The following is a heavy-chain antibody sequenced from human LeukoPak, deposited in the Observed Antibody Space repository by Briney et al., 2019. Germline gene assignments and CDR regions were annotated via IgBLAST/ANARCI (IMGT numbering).Heavy chain of an antibody. V-gene: IGHV4-39*07. CDR2: IYYSGST. D-gene: IGHD3-10*02. CDR3: ARDSGNSMIGGEIGY. CDR1: GGSISSSSYY. Sequence: PSETLSLTCTVSGGSISSSSYYWGWIRQPPGKGLEWIGSIYYSGSTYYNPSLKSRVTISVDTSKNQFSLKLSSVTAADTAVYYCARDSGNSMIGGEIGYWGQGTLVTVSS. J-gene: IGHJ4*02.